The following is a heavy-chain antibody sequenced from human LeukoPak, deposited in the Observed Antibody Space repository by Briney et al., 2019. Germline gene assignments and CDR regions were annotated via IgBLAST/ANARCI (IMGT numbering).Heavy chain of an antibody. D-gene: IGHD2-2*01. Sequence: GESLKISCKGSGYRFTSYWISWVRQMPGKGLEWMGRIDPSDSYTNYSPSFQGHVTISADKSISTAYLQWSSLKASDTAMYYCASGLGYCSSTSCRMFDYWGQGTLVTVSS. CDR2: IDPSDSYT. CDR3: ASGLGYCSSTSCRMFDY. J-gene: IGHJ4*02. V-gene: IGHV5-10-1*01. CDR1: GYRFTSYW.